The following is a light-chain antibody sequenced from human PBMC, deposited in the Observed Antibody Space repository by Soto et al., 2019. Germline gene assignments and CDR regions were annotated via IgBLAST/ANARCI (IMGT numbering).Light chain of an antibody. CDR3: QQRSNWPPWT. Sequence: IVLTQSPATLSLSPGERATLSCRASQSVGSYLAWYQQKPGQAPRLLIYDASTRATGIPARFSGSASGTDFTLTISSLEPEDFAVYYCQQRSNWPPWTFGQGTKVDIK. CDR2: DAS. V-gene: IGKV3-11*01. J-gene: IGKJ1*01. CDR1: QSVGSY.